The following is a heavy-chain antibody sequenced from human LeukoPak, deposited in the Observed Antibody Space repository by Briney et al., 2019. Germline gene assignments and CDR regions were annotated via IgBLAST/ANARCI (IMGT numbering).Heavy chain of an antibody. Sequence: ASVKVSCKASGYTFTSYDINWVRQAPGQGLEWMGWISAYNGNTNYAQKLQGRVTMTTDTSTSTAYMELRSLRSDDTAVYYCARDWEDYYGSGTFSGYWGQGTLVTVSS. D-gene: IGHD3-10*01. CDR3: ARDWEDYYGSGTFSGY. CDR1: GYTFTSYD. J-gene: IGHJ4*02. CDR2: ISAYNGNT. V-gene: IGHV1-18*01.